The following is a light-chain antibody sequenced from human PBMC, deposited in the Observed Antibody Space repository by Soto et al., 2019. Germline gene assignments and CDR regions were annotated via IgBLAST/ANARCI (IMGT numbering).Light chain of an antibody. CDR2: DAS. CDR3: QQYNQWPLT. J-gene: IGKJ4*01. V-gene: IGKV3-11*01. Sequence: ESVLTQSPATLSLSPGERATLSCRASLSVNNYLAWYQQKPGQAPRLLIYDASNRATGVPPRFSGSGSGTDFTLTINSLQSEDFAIYYCQQYNQWPLTFGGGTKVDIK. CDR1: LSVNNY.